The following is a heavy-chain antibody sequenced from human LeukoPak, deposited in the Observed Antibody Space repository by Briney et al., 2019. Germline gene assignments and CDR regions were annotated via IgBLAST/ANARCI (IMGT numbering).Heavy chain of an antibody. CDR2: IIPIFGTA. CDR1: GGTFSSYA. J-gene: IGHJ4*02. V-gene: IGHV1-69*05. D-gene: IGHD2-2*01. Sequence: GASVKVSCKASGGTFSSYAISWVRQAPGQGLDWMGGIIPIFGTANYAQKFQGRVTITTDESTSTAYMELSSLRSEDTAVYYCARAPQKYCSSTSCYFDYWGQGTLVTASS. CDR3: ARAPQKYCSSTSCYFDY.